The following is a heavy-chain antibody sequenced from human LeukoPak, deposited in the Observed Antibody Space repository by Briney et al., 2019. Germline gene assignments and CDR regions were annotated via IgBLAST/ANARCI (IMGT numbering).Heavy chain of an antibody. CDR1: GGSISSSSYY. D-gene: IGHD3-10*01. CDR2: IYYSGST. J-gene: IGHJ6*03. Sequence: NPSETLSLTCTVSGGSISSSSYYWGWIRQPPGKGLEWIGRIYYSGSTYYNPSLKSRFTISVATSKTQFSLKLSSVTAADTAVYYCARVYYYEGDPSYMDVWGKGTTVTVSS. V-gene: IGHV4-39*07. CDR3: ARVYYYEGDPSYMDV.